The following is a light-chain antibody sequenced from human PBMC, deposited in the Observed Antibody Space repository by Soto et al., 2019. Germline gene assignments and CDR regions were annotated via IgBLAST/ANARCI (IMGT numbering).Light chain of an antibody. CDR3: QQYNYRPPA. Sequence: EIVMTQSPATLSVSPGERAALSCRASQSVSGNLAWYQQTPGQAPRLLIYGASTRATGIPARFSGSGFGTEFTLTISSLKSEDFAVYYCQQYNYRPPAFGQGTRWR. CDR1: QSVSGN. CDR2: GAS. J-gene: IGKJ5*01. V-gene: IGKV3-15*01.